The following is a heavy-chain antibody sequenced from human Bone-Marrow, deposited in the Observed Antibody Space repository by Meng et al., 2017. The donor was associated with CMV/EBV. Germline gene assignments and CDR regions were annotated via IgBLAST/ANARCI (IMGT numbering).Heavy chain of an antibody. Sequence: QVRLVESWAEVKKPGASVKVACKASGGTFSSYTISWVRQAPGQGLEWMGGIIPIFGTANYAQKFQGRVTITADESTSTAYMELSSLRSEDTAVYYCAWGGRWYRFDYWGQGTLVTVSS. D-gene: IGHD3-16*01. J-gene: IGHJ4*02. CDR1: GGTFSSYT. V-gene: IGHV1-69*12. CDR3: AWGGRWYRFDY. CDR2: IIPIFGTA.